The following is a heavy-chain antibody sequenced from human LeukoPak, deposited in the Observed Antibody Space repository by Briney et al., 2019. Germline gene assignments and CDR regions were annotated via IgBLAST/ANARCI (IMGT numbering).Heavy chain of an antibody. CDR3: ARGRRSSGLIDY. J-gene: IGHJ4*02. V-gene: IGHV3-21*01. CDR1: GFTSSSYS. Sequence: GGSLRLSCAASGFTSSSYSMNWVRQAPGKGLEWVSSISSSSSYIYYADSVKGRFTISRDNAKNSLYLQMNSLRAEDTAVYYCARGRRSSGLIDYWGQGTLVTVSS. CDR2: ISSSSSYI. D-gene: IGHD6-19*01.